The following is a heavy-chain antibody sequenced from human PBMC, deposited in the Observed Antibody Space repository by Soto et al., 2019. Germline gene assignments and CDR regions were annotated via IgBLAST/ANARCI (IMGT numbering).Heavy chain of an antibody. V-gene: IGHV1-69*02. CDR2: INPILSMS. CDR3: ATSYGSGYRAVDY. J-gene: IGHJ4*02. Sequence: QVQLVQSGAEVKRPGSSVKVSCKASGDTFAFYSINWVLQAPGLGLEWMGRINPILSMSNYAQRFQGRVTMTADKSTSTAYRVLNSLRSEDTAIYYCATSYGSGYRAVDYWGQGALVTVSS. CDR1: GDTFAFYS. D-gene: IGHD3-10*01.